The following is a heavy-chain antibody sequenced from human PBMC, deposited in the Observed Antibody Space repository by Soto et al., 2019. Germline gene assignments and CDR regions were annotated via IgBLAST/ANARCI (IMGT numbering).Heavy chain of an antibody. CDR3: ARDLIAAAGRHGLGY. J-gene: IGHJ4*02. CDR2: ISSSSSTI. D-gene: IGHD6-13*01. CDR1: GFTFSRVS. V-gene: IGHV3-48*02. Sequence: GGSLRLSCEASGFTFSRVSMNWVRQAPGKGLEWVSYISSSSSTIYYADSVKGRFTISRDNAKNSLYLQMNSLRDEDTAVYYCARDLIAAAGRHGLGYWGQGTLVTVSS.